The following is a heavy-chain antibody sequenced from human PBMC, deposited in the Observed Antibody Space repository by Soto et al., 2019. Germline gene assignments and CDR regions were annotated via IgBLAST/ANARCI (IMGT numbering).Heavy chain of an antibody. D-gene: IGHD4-4*01. Sequence: EVQLLESGGGLVQPGGSLRLSCAASGFTFSSYAMSWVRQASGKGLEWVSAISGSGGSTYYADSVKGRFTISRDNSKNTLYLQMNSLRAEDTAVYYCAKGGGSSNYVYDFWGQGTLVTVSS. V-gene: IGHV3-23*01. CDR1: GFTFSSYA. J-gene: IGHJ4*02. CDR2: ISGSGGST. CDR3: AKGGGSSNYVYDF.